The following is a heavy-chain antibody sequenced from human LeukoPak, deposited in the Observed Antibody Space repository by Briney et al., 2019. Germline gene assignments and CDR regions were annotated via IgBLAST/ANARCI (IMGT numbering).Heavy chain of an antibody. CDR2: ISGSGGST. J-gene: IGHJ4*02. Sequence: GGSLRLSCAASGFTFSSYAMRWVRQAPGKGLEWVSAISGSGGSTYYADSMKGRFTISRDNSKNTLYLQMNSLRAEDTAIYYCVKHGEAYSDSKTDYWGQGILVTVSS. CDR3: VKHGEAYSDSKTDY. D-gene: IGHD4-11*01. V-gene: IGHV3-23*01. CDR1: GFTFSSYA.